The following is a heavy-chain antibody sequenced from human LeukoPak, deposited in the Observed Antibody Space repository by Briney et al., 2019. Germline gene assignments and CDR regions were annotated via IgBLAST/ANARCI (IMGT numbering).Heavy chain of an antibody. Sequence: EASVKVSCKASGYTFTGYYMHWVRQAPGQGLEWMGWMNPNSGNTGYAQKFQGRVTITRNTSISTAYMELSSLRSEDTAVYYCARGKPGYSSNIDYWGQGTLVTVSS. J-gene: IGHJ4*02. CDR3: ARGKPGYSSNIDY. CDR1: GYTFTGYY. CDR2: MNPNSGNT. D-gene: IGHD6-13*01. V-gene: IGHV1-8*03.